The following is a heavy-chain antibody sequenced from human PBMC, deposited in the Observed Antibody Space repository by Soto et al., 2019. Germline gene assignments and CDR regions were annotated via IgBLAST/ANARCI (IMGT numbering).Heavy chain of an antibody. D-gene: IGHD1-26*01. J-gene: IGHJ4*02. V-gene: IGHV3-23*01. CDR3: AKKLYSRTYYDLES. CDR2: MSESGDVI. CDR1: GFIFKDYA. Sequence: GGSLRLSCTGSGFIFKDYAMTWVRQGPGKGLEWVSTMSESGDVISYRDSVKGRFTMSRDMSNITLYLQMNGLRAEDTAVYYCAKKLYSRTYYDLESWGPGTLVTVSS.